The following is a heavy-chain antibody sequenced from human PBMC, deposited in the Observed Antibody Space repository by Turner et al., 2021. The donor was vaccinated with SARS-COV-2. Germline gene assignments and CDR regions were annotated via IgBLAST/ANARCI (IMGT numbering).Heavy chain of an antibody. CDR2: FDPEDRET. Sequence: QVQLVQTGAEMKNPGASVKVSCKVSGYTLTEIFIHWVRQAPGKGRELRGGFDPEDRETSDAQKFQGRVTMTEDTSTDKAYMELSSLSSDDTAVDYCATDPLGWAGYDYWGQGTLVTVSS. D-gene: IGHD6-25*01. J-gene: IGHJ4*02. V-gene: IGHV1-24*01. CDR1: GYTLTEIF. CDR3: ATDPLGWAGYDY.